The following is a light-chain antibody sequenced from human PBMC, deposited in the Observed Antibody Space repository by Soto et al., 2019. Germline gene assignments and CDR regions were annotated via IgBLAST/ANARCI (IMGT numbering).Light chain of an antibody. J-gene: IGKJ2*01. CDR3: QQYENVPT. CDR1: QDISTS. CDR2: DAS. V-gene: IGKV1-33*01. Sequence: DIQLTQSPSSLSASIGDSVTINCQASQDISTSLNWYHRRPGKAPKLLITDASTLQTGVPPRFRGSGAGTDFSFTISCLQPEDFGEYYCQQYENVPTFGQGTKVKIK.